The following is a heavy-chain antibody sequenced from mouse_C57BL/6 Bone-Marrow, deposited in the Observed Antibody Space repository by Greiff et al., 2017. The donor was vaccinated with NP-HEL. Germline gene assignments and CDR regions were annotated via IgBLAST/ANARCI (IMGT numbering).Heavy chain of an antibody. CDR2: IYIGNGYT. CDR3: ASGDGYYEDWYFEV. Sequence: EVKLMESGAELVRPGSSVKMSCKTSGYTFTSYGINWVKQRPGQGLEWIGYIYIGNGYTEYNEKFKGKATLTSDTSSSTAYMQLSSLTSEDSAIYFCASGDGYYEDWYFEVWGTGTTVTVSS. V-gene: IGHV1-58*01. D-gene: IGHD2-3*01. CDR1: GYTFTSYG. J-gene: IGHJ1*03.